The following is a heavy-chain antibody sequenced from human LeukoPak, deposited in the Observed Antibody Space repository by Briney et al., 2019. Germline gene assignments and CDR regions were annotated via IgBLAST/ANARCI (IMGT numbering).Heavy chain of an antibody. V-gene: IGHV3-30*01. CDR3: ARDLLGSYGDYEGLDY. J-gene: IGHJ4*02. Sequence: GGSLRLSCAASGFTFSSYAMSWVRQAPGKGLEWVAVISYDGSNKYYADSMKGRFTISRDNSKNTLYLQMNSLRAEDTAVYYCARDLLGSYGDYEGLDYWGQGTLVTVSS. CDR2: ISYDGSNK. D-gene: IGHD4-17*01. CDR1: GFTFSSYA.